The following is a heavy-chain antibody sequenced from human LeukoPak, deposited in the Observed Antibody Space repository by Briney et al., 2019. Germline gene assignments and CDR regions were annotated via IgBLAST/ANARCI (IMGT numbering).Heavy chain of an antibody. CDR3: ARSLVLGSGSYSRYNWFDP. CDR1: GGTFSSYA. D-gene: IGHD3-10*01. V-gene: IGHV1-69*06. Sequence: SVKVSCKASGGTFSSYAISWVRQAPGQGLEWMGGIIPIFGTANYAQKFQGRVTITADKSTSTAYMELSSLRAEDTAVYYCARSLVLGSGSYSRYNWFDPWGQGTLVTVSS. CDR2: IIPIFGTA. J-gene: IGHJ5*02.